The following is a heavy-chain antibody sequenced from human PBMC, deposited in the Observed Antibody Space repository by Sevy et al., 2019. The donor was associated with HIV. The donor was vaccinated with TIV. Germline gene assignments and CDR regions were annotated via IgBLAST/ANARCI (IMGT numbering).Heavy chain of an antibody. Sequence: SETLSLTCTVSGGSISSYYWSWIRQPAGKGLEWIGRIYTSGSTNYNPSLKSRVTMSVDTSKNQFSLKLSSVTAADTAVYYCAGEGVGYYDFWSGYYGLDYWGQGTLVTVSS. V-gene: IGHV4-4*07. J-gene: IGHJ4*02. CDR3: AGEGVGYYDFWSGYYGLDY. CDR1: GGSISSYY. D-gene: IGHD3-3*01. CDR2: IYTSGST.